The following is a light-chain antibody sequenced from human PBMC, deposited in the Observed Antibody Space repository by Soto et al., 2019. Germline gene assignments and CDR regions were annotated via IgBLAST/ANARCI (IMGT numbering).Light chain of an antibody. CDR3: ASYAGGDTFV. V-gene: IGLV2-8*01. Sequence: ALAQPPSASGSPGQSVTISCTGTSSDVGGYKYVSWYQQHPGKAPKVIIYEVSERPSGVPDRFSGSKSGNTASLTVSGLQTEDEADYYCASYAGGDTFVFGTGTKVTVL. J-gene: IGLJ1*01. CDR2: EVS. CDR1: SSDVGGYKY.